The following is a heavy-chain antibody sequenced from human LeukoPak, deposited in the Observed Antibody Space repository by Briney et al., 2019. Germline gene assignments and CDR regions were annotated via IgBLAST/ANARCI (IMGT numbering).Heavy chain of an antibody. D-gene: IGHD3-10*01. V-gene: IGHV4-59*08. CDR3: ARHYGP. CDR1: GGSISSYF. J-gene: IGHJ5*02. Sequence: SETLSLTCTVSGGSISSYFWSWIRQPPGKGLEWIGYISYSGTTNYNPSLKSRVSISVDTSKNQFSLKLNSVTAADTAVYYCARHYGPWGQGTLVTVSS. CDR2: ISYSGTT.